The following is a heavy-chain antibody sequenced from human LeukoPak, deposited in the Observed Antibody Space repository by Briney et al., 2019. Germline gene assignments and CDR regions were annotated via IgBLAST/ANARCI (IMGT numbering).Heavy chain of an antibody. D-gene: IGHD4-17*01. CDR2: ISSSSSYI. J-gene: IGHJ4*02. CDR3: ARDVHDYGDFDY. V-gene: IGHV3-21*01. CDR1: GFTFSSYE. Sequence: GGSLRLSCAASGFTFSSYEMNWVRQAPGKGLEWVSSISSSSSYIYYADSVKGRFTISRDNAKNSLYLQMNSLRAEDTAVYYCARDVHDYGDFDYWGQGTLVTVSS.